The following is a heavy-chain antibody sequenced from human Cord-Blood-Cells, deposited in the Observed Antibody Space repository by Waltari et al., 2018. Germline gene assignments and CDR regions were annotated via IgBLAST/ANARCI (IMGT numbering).Heavy chain of an antibody. CDR3: ARMSIAKIDY. CDR2: INHSGST. V-gene: IGHV4-34*01. J-gene: IGHJ4*02. D-gene: IGHD6-6*01. CDR1: GGSFSGYY. Sequence: QVQLQQWGAGLLKPSETLSLTCAVYGGSFSGYYWSWIRKPPGKGLEWIREINHSGSTNYNPSLKSRVTISVDTSKNQFSLKLSSVTAADTAVYYCARMSIAKIDYWGQGTLVTVSS.